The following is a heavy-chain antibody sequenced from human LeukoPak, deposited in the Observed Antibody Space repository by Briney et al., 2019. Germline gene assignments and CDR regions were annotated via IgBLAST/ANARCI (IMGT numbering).Heavy chain of an antibody. CDR1: GGSFSGYY. Sequence: PSETLSLTCAVYGGSFSGYYWSWIRQPPGKGLEWIGEINHSGSTNCNPSLKSRVTISVDTSKNQFSLKLSSVTAADTAVYYCARRHLGYYGMDVWGKGTTVTVSS. CDR2: INHSGST. CDR3: ARRHLGYYGMDV. V-gene: IGHV4-34*01. J-gene: IGHJ6*04.